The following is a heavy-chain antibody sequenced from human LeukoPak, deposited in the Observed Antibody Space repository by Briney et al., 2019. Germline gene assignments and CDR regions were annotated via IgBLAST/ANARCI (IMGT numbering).Heavy chain of an antibody. CDR3: AELGITMIGGV. J-gene: IGHJ6*04. CDR2: ITTGSTYI. V-gene: IGHV3-21*01. D-gene: IGHD3-10*02. Sequence: GGSLRLSCSASAFTFSDYTMIWVRQAPGKGLEWVSCITTGSTYIYYADSVKGRFTISRDNVKNSLYLQMTSLRAEDTAVYYCAELGITMIGGVWGKGTTVTISS. CDR1: AFTFSDYT.